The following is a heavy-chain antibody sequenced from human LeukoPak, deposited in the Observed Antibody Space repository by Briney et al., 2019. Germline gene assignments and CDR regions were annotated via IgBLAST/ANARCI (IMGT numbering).Heavy chain of an antibody. J-gene: IGHJ6*02. V-gene: IGHV3-11*01. CDR1: GFTFSDYY. D-gene: IGHD2-2*01. CDR3: ARNLGYCSSTSCWGRYYYYGMDV. CDR2: ISSSGSTI. Sequence: GGSLRLSCAASGFTFSDYYMSWIRQAPGKGLEWVSYISSSGSTIYYADSVKGRFTISRDNAKNSLYLQMNSLRAEDTAVYYCARNLGYCSSTSCWGRYYYYGMDVWGQGTTVTVSS.